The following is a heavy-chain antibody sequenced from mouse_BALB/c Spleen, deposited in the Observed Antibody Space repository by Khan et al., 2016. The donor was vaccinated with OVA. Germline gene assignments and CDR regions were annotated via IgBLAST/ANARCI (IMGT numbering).Heavy chain of an antibody. CDR2: ISSGSSTI. J-gene: IGHJ4*01. Sequence: EVELVESGGGLVQPGRSRKLSCAASGFTFSSFGMHWVRQAPEKGLEWVAYISSGSSTIFYADTVKGRFTISRDNPKNTLFLQMTSLRSEDTAMYYCARSLLTTVVRAMDYWGQGTSVTVPS. D-gene: IGHD1-1*01. CDR1: GFTFSSFG. CDR3: ARSLLTTVVRAMDY. V-gene: IGHV5-17*02.